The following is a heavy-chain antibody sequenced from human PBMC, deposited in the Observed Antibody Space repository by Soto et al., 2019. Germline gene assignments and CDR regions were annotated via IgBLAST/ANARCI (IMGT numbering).Heavy chain of an antibody. D-gene: IGHD2-8*02. CDR2: ILVDGRT. CDR1: GFICSSYD. Sequence: GSLRLSCAASGFICSSYDMNWVRQAPGKGLEWVSTILVDGRTFYVDSVKGRFTISRDSSQNTVYLQMNSLTAGDTALYYCAKATATGGGAFDICGQGTMVTVPS. CDR3: AKATATGGGAFDI. V-gene: IGHV3-23*01. J-gene: IGHJ3*02.